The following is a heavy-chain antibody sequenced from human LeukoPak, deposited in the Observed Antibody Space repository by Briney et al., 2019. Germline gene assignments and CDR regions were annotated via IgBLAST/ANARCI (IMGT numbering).Heavy chain of an antibody. CDR1: GYIFTNYE. J-gene: IGHJ4*02. Sequence: ASVKVSCKVSGYIFTNYEISWVRQASGQGLEWMGWMNPNSGNTGYAQKFQGRVTMTRNTAISTAYMELNSLRFEDSAVYYCARGDIAVAGTIDHWGQGTLVTVSS. D-gene: IGHD6-19*01. CDR3: ARGDIAVAGTIDH. V-gene: IGHV1-8*01. CDR2: MNPNSGNT.